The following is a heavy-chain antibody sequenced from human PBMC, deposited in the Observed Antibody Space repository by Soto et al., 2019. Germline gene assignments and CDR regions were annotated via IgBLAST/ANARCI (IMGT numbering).Heavy chain of an antibody. CDR1: GFTFSSYA. CDR2: ISGSGDST. J-gene: IGHJ4*02. Sequence: SGGGLVQPGGSLRLSCAASGFTFSSYAMRWVRQAPVKGLEWVSAISGSGDSTYYADSVKGRFTISRDNSKNTLYLQMISLRAEDTAVYYCARRGSGSYYDYWGQGTLVTVSS. D-gene: IGHD1-26*01. CDR3: ARRGSGSYYDY. V-gene: IGHV3-23*01.